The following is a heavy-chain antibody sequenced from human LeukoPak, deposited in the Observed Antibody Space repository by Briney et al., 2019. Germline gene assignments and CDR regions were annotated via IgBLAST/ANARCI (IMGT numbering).Heavy chain of an antibody. D-gene: IGHD6-19*01. Sequence: GGSLRLPCAASGSTFSHYAISWVRQAAGKGLEWVSAISKSGGDTYYADSVKGRFAISRDNSKNMLYLQMNSLRAEDTAVYYCVKDAMAVAIFDYWGQGTLVTVSS. CDR3: VKDAMAVAIFDY. V-gene: IGHV3-23*01. CDR1: GSTFSHYA. J-gene: IGHJ4*02. CDR2: ISKSGGDT.